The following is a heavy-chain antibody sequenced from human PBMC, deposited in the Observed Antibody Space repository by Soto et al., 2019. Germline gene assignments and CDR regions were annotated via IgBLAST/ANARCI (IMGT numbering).Heavy chain of an antibody. CDR3: ARIGISDYCDSSGFDY. Sequence: SGPTLVNPTQTLTLTCTFSGFSLSTSGMRVSWIRQPPGKALEWLARIDWDDEKFYSTSLKTRLTISKDTSKNQVVLTMTNMDPVDTATYYCARIGISDYCDSSGFDYWGQGTLVTVSS. J-gene: IGHJ4*02. CDR1: GFSLSTSGMR. V-gene: IGHV2-70*04. CDR2: IDWDDEK. D-gene: IGHD3-22*01.